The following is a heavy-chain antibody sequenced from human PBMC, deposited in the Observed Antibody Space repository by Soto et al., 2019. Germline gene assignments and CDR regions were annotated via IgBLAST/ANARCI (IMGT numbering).Heavy chain of an antibody. CDR2: ISNSGDT. D-gene: IGHD3-10*01. CDR1: GFTFSSYA. V-gene: IGHV3-23*01. J-gene: IGHJ6*02. Sequence: VQLLESGGALVQPGGPLRLSCAASGFTFSSYAMYWVRQAPGKGLEWVSTISNSGDTYYADSVEGRFTISRDNSKDTVHLQMNSLRAEDTAVYYCAKPKFRGVVVNVWGPGTTVTVSS. CDR3: AKPKFRGVVVNV.